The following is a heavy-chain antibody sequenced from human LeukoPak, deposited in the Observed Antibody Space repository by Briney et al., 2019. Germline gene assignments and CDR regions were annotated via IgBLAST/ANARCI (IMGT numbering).Heavy chain of an antibody. Sequence: GGSLRLSCAASGFTFSSYSMNWVRQAPGKGLEWVSSISSSSSYIYYADSVQGRFTISRDNAKNSLYLQMNSLRAEDTAVYYCARDRDCSSTSCNEDYYYGMDVWGQGTTVTVSS. D-gene: IGHD2-2*01. J-gene: IGHJ6*02. CDR2: ISSSSSYI. V-gene: IGHV3-21*01. CDR1: GFTFSSYS. CDR3: ARDRDCSSTSCNEDYYYGMDV.